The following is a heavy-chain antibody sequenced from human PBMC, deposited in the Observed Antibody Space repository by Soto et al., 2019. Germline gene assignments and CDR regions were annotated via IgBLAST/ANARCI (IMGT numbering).Heavy chain of an antibody. CDR2: IYYSGST. J-gene: IGHJ4*02. D-gene: IGHD2-2*01. Sequence: QVQLQESGPGLVKPSQTLSLTCTVSGGSISSGDYYWRWIRQPPGKALEWIGYIYYSGSTYYNPSLKSRVNISVDTSKNQFSLKLSSVTAADTAVYYCARERLVPAGSFDYWGQGTLVTVSS. CDR1: GGSISSGDYY. V-gene: IGHV4-30-4*01. CDR3: ARERLVPAGSFDY.